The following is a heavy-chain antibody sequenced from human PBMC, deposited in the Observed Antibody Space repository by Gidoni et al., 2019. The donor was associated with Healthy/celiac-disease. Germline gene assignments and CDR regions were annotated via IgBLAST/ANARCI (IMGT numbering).Heavy chain of an antibody. CDR2: FDPEDGET. V-gene: IGHV1-24*01. CDR3: ATWRLDTAMVTPKDAFDI. J-gene: IGHJ3*02. CDR1: GYTLTELS. Sequence: QVQLVQSGAEVTKPGASVKVSCKVSGYTLTELSMHWVRQAPGKGLEWMGGFDPEDGETIYAQKFQGRVTMTEDTSTDTAYMGLSSLRSEDTAVYYCATWRLDTAMVTPKDAFDIWGQGTRVTVSS. D-gene: IGHD5-18*01.